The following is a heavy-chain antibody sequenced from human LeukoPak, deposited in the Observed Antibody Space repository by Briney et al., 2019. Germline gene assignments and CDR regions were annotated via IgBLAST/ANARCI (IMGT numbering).Heavy chain of an antibody. CDR2: INPNSGGT. Sequence: EASVKVSCKASGYTFTGYYMHWVRQAPGQGLEWMGWINPNSGGTNYAQKFQGWVTMTRDTSLSTAYMELSRLRSDDTAVYYCARDRCSGGSCYSFDYWGQGTLVTVSS. CDR1: GYTFTGYY. V-gene: IGHV1-2*04. J-gene: IGHJ4*02. D-gene: IGHD2-15*01. CDR3: ARDRCSGGSCYSFDY.